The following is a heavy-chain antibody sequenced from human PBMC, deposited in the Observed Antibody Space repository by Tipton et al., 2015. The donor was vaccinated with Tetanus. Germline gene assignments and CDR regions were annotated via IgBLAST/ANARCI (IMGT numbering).Heavy chain of an antibody. D-gene: IGHD5-24*01. CDR3: ARGITDGYNRRFDY. CDR1: GDSLSNGDYY. CDR2: ISNGNP. Sequence: TLSLTCTVSGDSLSNGDYYWSWIRQPAGKGLEWIGHISNGNPDYTPSLKNRVTLSVDTSKNEFSLNLRSVTAADTGMYYCARGITDGYNRRFDYWGQGTLVVVSP. V-gene: IGHV4-61*09. J-gene: IGHJ4*02.